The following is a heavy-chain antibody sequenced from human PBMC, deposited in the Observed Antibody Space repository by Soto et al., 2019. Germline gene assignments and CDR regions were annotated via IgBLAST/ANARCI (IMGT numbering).Heavy chain of an antibody. CDR1: GFTFSNAW. V-gene: IGHV3-15*07. CDR3: TTVLANTTPYYDFWSLGNYYYYYGMDV. Sequence: EVQLVESGGGLVKPGGSLRLSCAASGFTFSNAWMNWVRQAPGKGLEWVGRIKSKTDGGTTDYAAPVKGRFTISRDDSKNTLYLQMNSLKTEDTAVYYCTTVLANTTPYYDFWSLGNYYYYYGMDVWGQGTTVTVSS. J-gene: IGHJ6*02. D-gene: IGHD3-3*01. CDR2: IKSKTDGGTT.